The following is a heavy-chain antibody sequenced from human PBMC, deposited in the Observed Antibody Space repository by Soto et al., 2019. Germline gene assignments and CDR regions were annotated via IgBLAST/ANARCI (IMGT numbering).Heavy chain of an antibody. CDR2: IFSNDEK. CDR3: ARYPYYDFWSGYYKSHYYYYGMDV. V-gene: IGHV2-26*01. Sequence: SGPALVNPTETLTLTCTVSGFSLINARMGVSWIRQPPGKALEWLSHIFSNDEKSYSTSLKSRLTISKDTSKSQVVLTMTNMDPVDTATYYCARYPYYDFWSGYYKSHYYYYGMDVWGQGTTVTVSS. J-gene: IGHJ6*02. D-gene: IGHD3-3*01. CDR1: GFSLINARMG.